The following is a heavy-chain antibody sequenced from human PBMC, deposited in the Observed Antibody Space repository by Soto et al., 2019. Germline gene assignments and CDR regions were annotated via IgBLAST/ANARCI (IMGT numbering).Heavy chain of an antibody. CDR3: KKSERITVSIDGFHSDS. CDR2: ISGSGRET. V-gene: IGHV3-23*01. D-gene: IGHD3-10*01. J-gene: IGHJ4*02. CDR1: GFTFSNYA. Sequence: PRGSLRLSGAASGFTFSNYAMRWVRQASGKGLEWVSAISGSGRETFYPASFKGRFTIFRDNSKNMLSLQMNSLRVDDAAVYYCKKSERITVSIDGFHSDSWGQGTLVTVSS.